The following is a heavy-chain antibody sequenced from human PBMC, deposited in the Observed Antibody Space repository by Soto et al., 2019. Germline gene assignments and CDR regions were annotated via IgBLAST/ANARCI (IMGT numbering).Heavy chain of an antibody. J-gene: IGHJ6*02. CDR2: IWYDGSNK. V-gene: IGHV3-33*01. CDR3: ARDHSGSYLGMDV. CDR1: GFTFSSYG. D-gene: IGHD1-26*01. Sequence: QPGGSLRLSCAASGFTFSSYGMHWVRQAPGKGLEWVAVIWYDGSNKYYADSVKGRFTISRDNSKNTLYLQMNSLRAEDTAVYYCARDHSGSYLGMDVWGQGTTVTVSS.